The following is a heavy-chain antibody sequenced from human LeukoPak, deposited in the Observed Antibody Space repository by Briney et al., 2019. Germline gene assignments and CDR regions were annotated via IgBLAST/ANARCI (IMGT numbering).Heavy chain of an antibody. V-gene: IGHV3-9*01. D-gene: IGHD6-6*01. CDR1: GFTFDDYA. CDR3: ARDSSSSYFDY. J-gene: IGHJ4*02. CDR2: ISWNSGSI. Sequence: SLRLSCAASGFTFDDYAMHWVRQAPGKGLEWVSGISWNSGSIGYADSVKGRFTISRDNAKNSLYLQMNSLGAEDTAVYYCARDSSSSYFDYWGQGTLVTVSS.